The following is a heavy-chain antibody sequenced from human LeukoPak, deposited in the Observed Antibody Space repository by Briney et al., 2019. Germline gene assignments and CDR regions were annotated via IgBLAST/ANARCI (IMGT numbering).Heavy chain of an antibody. CDR2: INHSGST. D-gene: IGHD6-19*01. CDR1: GGSFSDYY. Sequence: SETLSLTCAVYGGSFSDYYWSWIRQPPGKGLEWIGEINHSGSTSYNSSLKSRVTISVNTSKNQCSLKLSSVTAADTAVYYCAREAAVAKRGDYFDYWGQGTLVTVSS. V-gene: IGHV4-34*01. CDR3: AREAAVAKRGDYFDY. J-gene: IGHJ4*02.